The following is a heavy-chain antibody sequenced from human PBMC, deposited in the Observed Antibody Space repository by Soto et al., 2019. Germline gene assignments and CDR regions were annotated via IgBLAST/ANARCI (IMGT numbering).Heavy chain of an antibody. V-gene: IGHV4-59*08. CDR2: IYYSGST. Sequence: SETLSLTCTVSGASISNYYWSWIRQPPGKGLEWIGYIYYSGSTNYSPSLKSRVTISVDTSKNQFSLKLSSVTAADTAVYYCARLVAEGNVWGKGTTVTVSS. CDR3: ARLVAEGNV. CDR1: GASISNYY. J-gene: IGHJ6*04. D-gene: IGHD2-15*01.